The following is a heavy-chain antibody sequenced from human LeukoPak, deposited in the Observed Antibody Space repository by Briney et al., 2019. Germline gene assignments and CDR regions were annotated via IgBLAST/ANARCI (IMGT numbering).Heavy chain of an antibody. CDR1: GFTVSSNY. CDR2: IYSGGST. D-gene: IGHD3-3*01. CDR3: ARVEWGLTLFDY. Sequence: PGGSLRLSCAASGFTVSSNYMSWVRQAPGKGLEWVSVIYSGGSTYYADSVKGRFTISRDNSKNTLYLQMNSLRAEDTVVYYCARVEWGLTLFDYWGQGTLVTVSS. V-gene: IGHV3-66*02. J-gene: IGHJ4*02.